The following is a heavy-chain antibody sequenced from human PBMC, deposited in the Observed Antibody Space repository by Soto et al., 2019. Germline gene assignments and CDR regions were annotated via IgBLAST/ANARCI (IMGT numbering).Heavy chain of an antibody. Sequence: QVQLVQSGVEVKKPGSSVKVSCKASGGTFSSYAISWVRQAPGQGLEWMGGIIPIFGTANYAQKFQGRVTITADESTSTANMDRGSLRSEETAVYECARDGIAVSYCWCDPWGEVPLVTAAS. D-gene: IGHD6-19*01. CDR2: IIPIFGTA. CDR3: ARDGIAVSYCWCDP. V-gene: IGHV1-69*01. CDR1: GGTFSSYA. J-gene: IGHJ5*02.